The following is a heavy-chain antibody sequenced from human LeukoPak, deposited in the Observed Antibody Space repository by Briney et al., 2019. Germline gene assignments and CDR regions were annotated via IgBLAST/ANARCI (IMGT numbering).Heavy chain of an antibody. J-gene: IGHJ1*01. Sequence: GASVKVSCKASGYTFIGYYMHWVRQAPGQGLEWMGRINPSSGGTNYAQKFQGRVTMTRDTSISTAYMELSRLRSDDTAVYYCARDKQWLVPGTLLQEEYFQHWGQGTLVTVSS. CDR2: INPSSGGT. CDR1: GYTFIGYY. CDR3: ARDKQWLVPGTLLQEEYFQH. D-gene: IGHD6-19*01. V-gene: IGHV1-2*06.